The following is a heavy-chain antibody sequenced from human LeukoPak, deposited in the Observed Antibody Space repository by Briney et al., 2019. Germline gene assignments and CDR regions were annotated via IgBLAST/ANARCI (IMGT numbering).Heavy chain of an antibody. CDR3: ARHQSIVGATTGPGAFDI. V-gene: IGHV4-39*01. CDR2: INYSGST. D-gene: IGHD1-26*01. CDR1: GGSVSSTSYY. J-gene: IGHJ3*02. Sequence: SETLSLTCTVSGGSVSSTSYYWGWIRQPPGKGLEWIGSINYSGSTNYNPSLKSRVTISVDTSKNQFSLKLSSVTAADTAVYYCARHQSIVGATTGPGAFDIWGQGTMVTVSS.